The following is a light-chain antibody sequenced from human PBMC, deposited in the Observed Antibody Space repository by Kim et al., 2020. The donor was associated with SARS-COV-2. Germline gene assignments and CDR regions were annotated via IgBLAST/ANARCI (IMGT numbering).Light chain of an antibody. CDR1: SSNIGSNT. Sequence: GQRVTFSCSGSSSNIGSNTVNWYQHLPGTAPKLLIYDDRQRPSGVPDRFSGSKSGTSASLAISGLQSEDEADYYCATWDDSLNGYVFGTGTKVTVL. V-gene: IGLV1-44*01. J-gene: IGLJ1*01. CDR2: DDR. CDR3: ATWDDSLNGYV.